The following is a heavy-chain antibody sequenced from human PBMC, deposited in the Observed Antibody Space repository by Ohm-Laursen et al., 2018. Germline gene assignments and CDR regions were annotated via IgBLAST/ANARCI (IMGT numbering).Heavy chain of an antibody. CDR1: GFNFGAHN. CDR3: ARDRTVYGVGNGLDALDV. V-gene: IGHV3-33*01. J-gene: IGHJ3*01. D-gene: IGHD3-3*01. CDR2: LWYDGSDK. Sequence: SLKLSCAASGFNFGAHNMDWVRQAPGKGLEWVSLLWYDGSDKLYAESVKGRFTISRDTSKKTLYLQMSALSAEDTAVYYCARDRTVYGVGNGLDALDVWGQGTMVTVSS.